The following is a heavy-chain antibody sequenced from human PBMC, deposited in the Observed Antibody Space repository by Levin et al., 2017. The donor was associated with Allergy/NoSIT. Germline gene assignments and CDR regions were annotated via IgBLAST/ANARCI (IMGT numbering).Heavy chain of an antibody. CDR2: IQSGSSTI. D-gene: IGHD5-12*01. CDR3: ARDDSSYSGYGPYFDY. Sequence: GESLKISCAASGFTFSTYSMNWVRQAPGKGLEWISYIQSGSSTIHYADSVKGRFTISRDNAKNSLYLQMNSLRDEDTAVYYCARDDSSYSGYGPYFDYWGQGTLVTVSS. V-gene: IGHV3-48*02. CDR1: GFTFSTYS. J-gene: IGHJ4*02.